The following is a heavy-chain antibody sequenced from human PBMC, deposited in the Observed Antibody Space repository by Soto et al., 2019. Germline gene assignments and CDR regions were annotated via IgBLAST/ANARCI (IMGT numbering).Heavy chain of an antibody. CDR1: GYTFTSYG. D-gene: IGHD5-18*01. CDR2: ISAYNGNT. J-gene: IGHJ6*02. CDR3: ATSTAIDYYYGMDV. V-gene: IGHV1-18*01. Sequence: ASVKVSCKASGYTFTSYGISWVRQAPGQGLEWMGWISAYNGNTNYAQILQGRVTMTTDTSTSTAYMELRSLRSDDTAVYYCATSTAIDYYYGMDVWGQGTTVTVSS.